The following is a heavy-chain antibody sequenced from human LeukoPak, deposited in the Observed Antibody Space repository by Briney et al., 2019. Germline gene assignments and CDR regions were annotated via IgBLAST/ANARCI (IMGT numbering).Heavy chain of an antibody. V-gene: IGHV3-30*04. CDR3: ARGLSVTSGTGPYYQFFYMDV. CDR1: GFTFGSFA. CDR2: LSHDGAKK. Sequence: GGSLRLSCAASGFTFGSFAMHWVRQAPGKGLEWVAVLSHDGAKKYYADSVKGRFTISRDNSKNTLYLQMSSLRGEDAAVYFCARGLSVTSGTGPYYQFFYMDVWGKGTTVTVS. D-gene: IGHD1-1*01. J-gene: IGHJ6*03.